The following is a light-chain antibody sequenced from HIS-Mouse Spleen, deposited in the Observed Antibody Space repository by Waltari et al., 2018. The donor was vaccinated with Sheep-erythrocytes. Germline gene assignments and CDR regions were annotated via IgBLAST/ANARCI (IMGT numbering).Light chain of an antibody. Sequence: QSALTQPASVSGSPGQSITIFCTGTSSDVGSYNLVSWYQQHPGKAPKLMIYECSKRPSGVSNRFSGSKSGNTSSLTISGLQAEDEADYYCCSYAGSSTFHVVFGGGTKLTVL. V-gene: IGLV2-23*03. CDR2: ECS. J-gene: IGLJ2*01. CDR3: CSYAGSSTFHVV. CDR1: SSDVGSYNL.